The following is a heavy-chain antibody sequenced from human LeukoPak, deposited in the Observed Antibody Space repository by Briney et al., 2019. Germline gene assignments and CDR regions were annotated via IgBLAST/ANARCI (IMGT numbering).Heavy chain of an antibody. Sequence: ASVKVSCKVSGYTLTELSMHWVRQAPGKGLGWMGGFDPEDGETIYAQKFQGRVTMTEDTSTDTAYMELSSLRSEDTAVYYCATASPADDAFDIWGQGTMVTVSS. CDR2: FDPEDGET. CDR1: GYTLTELS. V-gene: IGHV1-24*01. J-gene: IGHJ3*02. D-gene: IGHD3-16*01. CDR3: ATASPADDAFDI.